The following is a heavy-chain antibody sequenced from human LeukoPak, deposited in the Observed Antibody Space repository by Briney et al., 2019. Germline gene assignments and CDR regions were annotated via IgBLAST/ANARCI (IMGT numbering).Heavy chain of an antibody. D-gene: IGHD1-26*01. CDR3: ARWIIVGATSSWFDP. CDR2: IYHSGST. Sequence: SGTLSLTCAVSGGSISSSNWWSWVRQPPGKGLEWIGEIYHSGSTNYNPSLKSRVTISVDKSKNQFSLKLSSVTAADTAVYYCARWIIVGATSSWFDPWGQGTLVTVSS. J-gene: IGHJ5*02. CDR1: GGSISSSNW. V-gene: IGHV4-4*02.